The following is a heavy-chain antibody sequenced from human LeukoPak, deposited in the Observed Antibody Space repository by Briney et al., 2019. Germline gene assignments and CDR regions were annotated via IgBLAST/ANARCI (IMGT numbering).Heavy chain of an antibody. Sequence: PGRSLRLSCAASGFTFSSFGMHWVRQAPGKGLEWISYITGNSDTIYYADSVEGRFTISRDNAKKSLFLQMSSLRAEDTALYYCTRDSAVVAFDVWGQGTLVSVSS. CDR2: ITGNSDTI. CDR1: GFTFSSFG. CDR3: TRDSAVVAFDV. D-gene: IGHD6-6*01. J-gene: IGHJ3*01. V-gene: IGHV3-48*04.